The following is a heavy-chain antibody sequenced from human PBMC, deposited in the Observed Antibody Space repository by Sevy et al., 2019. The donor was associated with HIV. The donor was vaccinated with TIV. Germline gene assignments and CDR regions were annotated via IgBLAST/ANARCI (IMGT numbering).Heavy chain of an antibody. D-gene: IGHD2-15*01. V-gene: IGHV5-10-1*01. Sequence: GESLKISCKGSGYSFTSYWISWVRQMPGKGLEWMGRIDPSDSYTNYSPSFQGHVTISADKSISTAYLQWSSLKASDTAMYYCATRFYCSGGSCYSGYFDYWGQGTLVTVSS. CDR1: GYSFTSYW. CDR2: IDPSDSYT. J-gene: IGHJ4*02. CDR3: ATRFYCSGGSCYSGYFDY.